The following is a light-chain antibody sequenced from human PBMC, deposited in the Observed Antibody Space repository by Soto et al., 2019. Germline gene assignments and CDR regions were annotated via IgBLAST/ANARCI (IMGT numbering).Light chain of an antibody. J-gene: IGKJ1*01. CDR3: QQSYSTPRT. CDR1: QSISNY. Sequence: DIQMTQSPSSLSASVGDRVTITCRASQSISNYLNWYQQKPGKAPKLLMYAASSLPSGVPSRFGGSGSGTDFTITISILQPEDFANYYCQQSYSTPRTFGQGTKVEIK. V-gene: IGKV1-39*01. CDR2: AAS.